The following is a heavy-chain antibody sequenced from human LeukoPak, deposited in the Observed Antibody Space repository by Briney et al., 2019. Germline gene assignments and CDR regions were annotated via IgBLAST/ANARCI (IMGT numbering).Heavy chain of an antibody. Sequence: SETLSLTCTVSGGSISSSSYYWAWIRQAPGKGLEWIGSIHYNGNTYYNASLKTRVIISLDTSKNQFSLKVSSVTAADTAVYYCTRCWTIAVASYWGHGTLVTVSS. CDR2: IHYNGNT. CDR1: GGSISSSSYY. CDR3: TRCWTIAVASY. D-gene: IGHD6-19*01. J-gene: IGHJ4*01. V-gene: IGHV4-39*01.